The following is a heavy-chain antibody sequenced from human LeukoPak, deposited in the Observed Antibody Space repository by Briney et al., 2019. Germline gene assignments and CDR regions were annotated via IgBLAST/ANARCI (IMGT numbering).Heavy chain of an antibody. J-gene: IGHJ6*04. V-gene: IGHV3-21*01. D-gene: IGHD6-13*01. CDR2: ISSSSSYI. Sequence: AGGSLRLSCAASGFTFSSYSMNWVRQAPGKGLEWVSSISSSSSYIYYADSVKGRFTISRDNAQNSLYLQMNSLRAEDTAVYYCAREGIAAAGTYYYYGMHVWGKGTTVTVSS. CDR1: GFTFSSYS. CDR3: AREGIAAAGTYYYYGMHV.